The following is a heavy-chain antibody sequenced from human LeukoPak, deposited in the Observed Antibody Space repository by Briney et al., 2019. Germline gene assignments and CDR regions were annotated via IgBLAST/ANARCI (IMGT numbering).Heavy chain of an antibody. Sequence: PGGSLRLSCAASGFTFSSYGMHWVRQAPGKGLEWVAVISYDGSNKYYADSVKGRFTISRDNSKNTLYLQMNSLRAEDTAVYYCAKEDRMVRGVIDYWGQGTLVTVSS. V-gene: IGHV3-30*18. CDR3: AKEDRMVRGVIDY. J-gene: IGHJ4*02. CDR1: GFTFSSYG. CDR2: ISYDGSNK. D-gene: IGHD3-10*01.